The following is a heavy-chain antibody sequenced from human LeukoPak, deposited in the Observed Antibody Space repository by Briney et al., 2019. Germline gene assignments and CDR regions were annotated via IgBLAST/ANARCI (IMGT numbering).Heavy chain of an antibody. V-gene: IGHV3-23*01. CDR3: AKELGYSSSWFSNYYYYGMDV. D-gene: IGHD6-13*01. Sequence: GGSLRLSCAASGFTFSSYAMSWVRQAPGKGLEWVSAMSGSGGSTYYADSVTGRFTISRDNSKDTLYLQMNSLRAEDTAVYYCAKELGYSSSWFSNYYYYGMDVWGQGTTVTVSS. J-gene: IGHJ6*02. CDR1: GFTFSSYA. CDR2: MSGSGGST.